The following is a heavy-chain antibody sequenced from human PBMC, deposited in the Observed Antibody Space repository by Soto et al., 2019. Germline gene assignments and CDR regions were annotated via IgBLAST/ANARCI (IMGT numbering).Heavy chain of an antibody. J-gene: IGHJ2*01. CDR3: ALAYYYDSSAYADWFFDL. CDR2: IYWNDDK. D-gene: IGHD3-22*01. V-gene: IGHV2-5*01. CDR1: GFSLSTRGEG. Sequence: QITLKESGPTLVKSTETLTLTCTFSGFSLSTRGEGVGWIRQPPGKALEWLALIYWNDDKRYSPSLKSRLTITKDTAIKQVVLTMTNMDPVDTATYYCALAYYYDSSAYADWFFDLWGRGTLVTVSS.